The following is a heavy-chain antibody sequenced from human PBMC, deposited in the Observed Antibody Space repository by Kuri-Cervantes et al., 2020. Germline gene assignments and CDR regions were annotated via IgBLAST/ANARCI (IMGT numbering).Heavy chain of an antibody. V-gene: IGHV3-33*01. Sequence: GGSLRLSCAASGFTFSSYGMHWVRQAPGKGLEWVAFIWHAGSNKYYADSVKGRFTVSRDNSKNTLYLQMNSLRAEDTAVYYCARSNYGSGSSEFDYWGQGTLVTVSS. CDR2: IWHAGSNK. D-gene: IGHD3-10*01. CDR1: GFTFSSYG. CDR3: ARSNYGSGSSEFDY. J-gene: IGHJ4*02.